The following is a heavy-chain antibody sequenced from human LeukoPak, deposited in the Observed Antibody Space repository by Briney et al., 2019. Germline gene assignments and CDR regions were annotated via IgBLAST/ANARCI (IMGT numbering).Heavy chain of an antibody. CDR1: GGSISSSSYY. J-gene: IGHJ4*02. CDR2: IYYSGST. V-gene: IGHV4-39*07. Sequence: PSETLSLTCTVSGGSISSSSYYWGWIRERPGKELEWIGSIYYSGSTYYIPSLKSRVTISVDTSKNQFSLKLSSVTAADTAVYYCARGWLPAPFDYWGQGTLVTVSS. CDR3: ARGWLPAPFDY. D-gene: IGHD3-9*01.